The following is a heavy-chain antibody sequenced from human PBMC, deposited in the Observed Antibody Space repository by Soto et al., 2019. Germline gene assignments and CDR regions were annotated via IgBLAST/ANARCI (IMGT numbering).Heavy chain of an antibody. V-gene: IGHV4-39*01. CDR1: GGSISSRCYY. Sequence: SETLSLTCTVSGGSISSRCYYWGWIRQPPGKGMEWIGSIYYSGSTYYNPSLKSRVTISVDTSKNQFSLKLSSVTAADTAVYYCARQEWDGDYAYYYYYGMDVWGQGTKVTV. D-gene: IGHD4-17*01. J-gene: IGHJ6*02. CDR3: ARQEWDGDYAYYYYYGMDV. CDR2: IYYSGST.